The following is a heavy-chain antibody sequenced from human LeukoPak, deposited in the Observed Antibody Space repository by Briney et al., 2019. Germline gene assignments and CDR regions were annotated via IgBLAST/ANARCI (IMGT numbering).Heavy chain of an antibody. V-gene: IGHV3-74*01. CDR1: GFTFSSYW. CDR3: AGEILYGDSVGFDY. Sequence: PGGSLRLSCAASGFTFSSYWMHWVRQAPGKGLVWVSRINSDGSSTIYADSVKGRFTISRDNAENTLYLQMNSLRAEDTAVYYCAGEILYGDSVGFDYWAQGTLVTVSS. CDR2: INSDGSST. D-gene: IGHD4-17*01. J-gene: IGHJ4*02.